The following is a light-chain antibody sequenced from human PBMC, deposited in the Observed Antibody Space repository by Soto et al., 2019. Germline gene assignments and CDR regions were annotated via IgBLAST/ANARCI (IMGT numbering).Light chain of an antibody. J-gene: IGLJ3*02. V-gene: IGLV1-40*01. CDR3: QSHDSSLSVV. Sequence: QSVLTQPPSVSGAPGQRVTISCTGSRSNIGAGYDVHWYQQLPGTAPKLLIYGNNNRPSGVPDRFSGSKSGTSASLAITGLQAEDEADYYCQSHDSSLSVVFGGGTKLTVL. CDR1: RSNIGAGYD. CDR2: GNN.